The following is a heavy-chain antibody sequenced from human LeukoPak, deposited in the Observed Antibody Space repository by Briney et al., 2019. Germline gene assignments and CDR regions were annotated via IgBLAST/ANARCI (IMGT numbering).Heavy chain of an antibody. Sequence: SETLSLTCTVSGGSISSSSYYWGWIRQPPGKGLEWIGSIYYSGSTYYNPSLESRVTISVDTSKNQFSLKLSSVTAADTAVYYCARGITIFGVASTYFDYWGQGTLVTVSS. CDR3: ARGITIFGVASTYFDY. CDR2: IYYSGST. J-gene: IGHJ4*02. CDR1: GGSISSSSYY. V-gene: IGHV4-39*01. D-gene: IGHD3-3*01.